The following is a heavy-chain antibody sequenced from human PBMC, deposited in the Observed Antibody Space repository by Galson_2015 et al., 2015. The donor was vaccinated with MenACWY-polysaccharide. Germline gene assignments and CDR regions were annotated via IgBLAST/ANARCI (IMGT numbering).Heavy chain of an antibody. CDR1: GFTFTDYY. D-gene: IGHD4-23*01. V-gene: IGHV3-11*01. J-gene: IGHJ3*02. CDR3: AREAVVGAFDI. CDR2: ISSSGRTI. Sequence: SLRLSCAVSGFTFTDYYMSWLRQAPGEGLEWVSYISSSGRTIYYADSVKGRFTLSRDNAKNSLYLQMNSLRAEDTAVYYCAREAVVGAFDIWGQGTMVTVSS.